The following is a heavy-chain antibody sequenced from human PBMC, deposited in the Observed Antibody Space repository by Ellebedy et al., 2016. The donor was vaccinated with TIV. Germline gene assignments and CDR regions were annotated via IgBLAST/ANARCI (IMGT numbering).Heavy chain of an antibody. CDR2: LHPSGTT. J-gene: IGHJ4*02. V-gene: IGHV4-4*07. Sequence: MPSETLSLTCTVSGGSISRFYWRWIRQRAGKGPEWIGLLHPSGTTNYNDSLKSRVTVSVDTSTNQFSLKLVSGTPAETAVYYCARGGASSLPFDYWGQGVLVTVSS. CDR1: GGSISRFY. CDR3: ARGGASSLPFDY.